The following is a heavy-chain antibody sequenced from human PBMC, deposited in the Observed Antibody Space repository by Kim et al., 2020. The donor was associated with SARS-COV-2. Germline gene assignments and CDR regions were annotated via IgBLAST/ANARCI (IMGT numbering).Heavy chain of an antibody. CDR3: ARLLRDGGYYYYYGMDV. Sequence: SETLSLTCTVSGGSISSSSYYWGWIRQPPGKGLEWIGSIYYSGSTYYNPSLKSRVTISVDTSKNQFSLKLSSVTAADTAVYYCARLLRDGGYYYYYGMDVWGQGTTVTVSS. D-gene: IGHD6-6*01. CDR2: IYYSGST. J-gene: IGHJ6*02. CDR1: GGSISSSSYY. V-gene: IGHV4-39*01.